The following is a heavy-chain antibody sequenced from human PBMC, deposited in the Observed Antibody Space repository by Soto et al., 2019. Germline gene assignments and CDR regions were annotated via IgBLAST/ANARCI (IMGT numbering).Heavy chain of an antibody. Sequence: QVQLVESGGGVVKPGRSLRLSCAASGFTFSSYGMHWVRQAPGKGLEWVAVISYDGSNKYYADSVKGRFTISRDNSKNTLYLQMNSLRAEDTAVYYCVKDQALYSSRMVYYYYGMDVWGQGTTVTVSS. J-gene: IGHJ6*02. D-gene: IGHD6-13*01. V-gene: IGHV3-30*18. CDR1: GFTFSSYG. CDR3: VKDQALYSSRMVYYYYGMDV. CDR2: ISYDGSNK.